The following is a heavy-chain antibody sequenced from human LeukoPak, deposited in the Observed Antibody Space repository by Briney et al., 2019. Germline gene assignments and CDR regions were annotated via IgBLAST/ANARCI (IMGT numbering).Heavy chain of an antibody. Sequence: PSETLSLTCTVSGVSISRHYWSWIRQPPGKGLEWIGYIYYSGSTNYNPSLKSRVTISVDTSKNQFSLRLSSVTAADTALYYCARESQGTYYFDYWGQGTLVTVSS. V-gene: IGHV4-59*11. CDR2: IYYSGST. CDR1: GVSISRHY. CDR3: ARESQGTYYFDY. D-gene: IGHD3-10*01. J-gene: IGHJ4*02.